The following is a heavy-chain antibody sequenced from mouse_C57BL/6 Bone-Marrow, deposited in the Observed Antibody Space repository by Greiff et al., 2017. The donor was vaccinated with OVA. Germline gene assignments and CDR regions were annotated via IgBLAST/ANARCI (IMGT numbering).Heavy chain of an antibody. CDR2: IDPENGDT. Sequence: LVESGAELVRPGASVKLSCTASGFNIKDDYMHWVKQRPEQGLEWIGWIDPENGDTEYASKFQGKATITADTSSNTAYLQLSSLTSEDTAVDYCTTGGNYAMDYWGQGTSVTVSS. CDR1: GFNIKDDY. V-gene: IGHV14-4*01. CDR3: TTGGNYAMDY. D-gene: IGHD1-1*02. J-gene: IGHJ4*01.